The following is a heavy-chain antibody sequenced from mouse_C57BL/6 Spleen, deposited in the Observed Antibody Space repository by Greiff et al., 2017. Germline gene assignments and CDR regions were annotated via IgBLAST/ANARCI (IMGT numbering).Heavy chain of an antibody. Sequence: DVKLVESGGGLVQPKGSLKLSCAASGFSFNTYAMNWVRQAPGKGLEWVARIRSKSNNYATYYADSVKDRFTISRDDSESMLYLQMNNLKTEDTAMYYCVRTGMDYWGQGTSVTVSS. J-gene: IGHJ4*01. CDR1: GFSFNTYA. V-gene: IGHV10-1*01. CDR2: IRSKSNNYAT. CDR3: VRTGMDY. D-gene: IGHD4-1*01.